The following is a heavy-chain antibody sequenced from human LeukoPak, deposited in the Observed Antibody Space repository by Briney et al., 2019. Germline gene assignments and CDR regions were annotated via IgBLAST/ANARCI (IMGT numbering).Heavy chain of an antibody. CDR1: GFTFSDHY. J-gene: IGHJ4*02. Sequence: PGGSLRLSCAASGFTFSDHYMDWLRQAPGKGLEWVGRTRNKGNSYTTEYAASVKGRFTISRDDSKNSLYLQMNSLRTEDTAVYYCARELYYFDSSGFDYWGQGTLVTVSS. D-gene: IGHD3-22*01. CDR2: TRNKGNSYTT. V-gene: IGHV3-72*01. CDR3: ARELYYFDSSGFDY.